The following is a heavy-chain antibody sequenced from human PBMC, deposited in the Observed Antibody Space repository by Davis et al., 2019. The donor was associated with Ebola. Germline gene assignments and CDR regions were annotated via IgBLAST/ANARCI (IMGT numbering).Heavy chain of an antibody. CDR3: ARHGYYYDSSGYYQGAFDI. J-gene: IGHJ3*02. D-gene: IGHD3-22*01. V-gene: IGHV1-46*01. CDR2: INPSGGST. Sequence: ASVKVSCMASGYTFTSYYMHWVRQAPGHGLEWMGIINPSGGSTSYAQKFQGRVTMTRDTSTSTVYMELRSLRSADTAVYYFARHGYYYDSSGYYQGAFDIWGQGTMVTVSS. CDR1: GYTFTSYY.